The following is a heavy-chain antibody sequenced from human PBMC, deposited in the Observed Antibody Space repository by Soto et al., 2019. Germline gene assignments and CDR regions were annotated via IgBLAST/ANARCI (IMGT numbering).Heavy chain of an antibody. J-gene: IGHJ6*02. CDR1: GGSFSGYY. CDR2: INHSGST. D-gene: IGHD3-10*01. Sequence: SETLSLTCAVYGGSFSGYYWSWIRQPPGKGLEWIGEINHSGSTNYNPSLKSRVTISVDTSKNQFSLKLSSVTAADTAVYYCARDYYGSGSYSYGMDVWGQGTTVTVSS. CDR3: ARDYYGSGSYSYGMDV. V-gene: IGHV4-34*01.